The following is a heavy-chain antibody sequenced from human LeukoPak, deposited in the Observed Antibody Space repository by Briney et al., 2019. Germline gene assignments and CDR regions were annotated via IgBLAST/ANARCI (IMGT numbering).Heavy chain of an antibody. CDR1: GYTFTDYY. D-gene: IGHD2-15*01. Sequence: GASVKDSCKASGYTFTDYYFHWVRQAPGQGLEWMGWINPNSGDTNYAQKFQDRVTMTRDTSISTAYMELRRLRSDDTALYYCARDWGYCSGGNCQIHWFDPWGQGTLVTVSS. CDR3: ARDWGYCSGGNCQIHWFDP. V-gene: IGHV1-2*02. J-gene: IGHJ5*02. CDR2: INPNSGDT.